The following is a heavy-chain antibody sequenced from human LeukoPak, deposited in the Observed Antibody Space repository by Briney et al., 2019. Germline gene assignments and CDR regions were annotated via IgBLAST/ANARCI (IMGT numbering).Heavy chain of an antibody. CDR2: IIPIFGTA. D-gene: IGHD3-10*01. Sequence: ASMKVSCKASGGTFSSYAFSWVRQAPGQGLEWMGGIIPIFGTANYAQKFQGRVTITADESTSTAYMELSSLRSEDTAVYYCARATMVRGVGYYGMDVWGQGTTVTVSS. CDR3: ARATMVRGVGYYGMDV. CDR1: GGTFSSYA. J-gene: IGHJ6*02. V-gene: IGHV1-69*13.